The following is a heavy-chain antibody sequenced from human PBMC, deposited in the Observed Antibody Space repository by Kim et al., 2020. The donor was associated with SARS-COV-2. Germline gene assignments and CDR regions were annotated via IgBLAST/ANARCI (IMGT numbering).Heavy chain of an antibody. J-gene: IGHJ4*02. Sequence: YPDSVRGRFPTARDKPKGTVYLQMNSLRAEDTAVYYCAGICGTTSCSDDYWGQGTLVTVSS. V-gene: IGHV3-23*01. CDR3: AGICGTTSCSDDY. D-gene: IGHD2-2*01.